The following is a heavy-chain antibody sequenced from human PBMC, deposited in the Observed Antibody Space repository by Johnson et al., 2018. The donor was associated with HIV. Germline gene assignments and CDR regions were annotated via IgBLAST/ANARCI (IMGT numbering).Heavy chain of an antibody. Sequence: VQLVESGGGVVQPGRSLRLSCAASGFTFSSYAMSWVRQAPGRGLEWVSSISGTGGSTYYADSVKGRFTISRDNSKNTLYLQMNSLRAEDTAVYYCARDGTTGPSGDAYDIWGQGTMVNVSS. D-gene: IGHD4-17*01. V-gene: IGHV3-23*04. CDR3: ARDGTTGPSGDAYDI. CDR1: GFTFSSYA. J-gene: IGHJ3*02. CDR2: ISGTGGST.